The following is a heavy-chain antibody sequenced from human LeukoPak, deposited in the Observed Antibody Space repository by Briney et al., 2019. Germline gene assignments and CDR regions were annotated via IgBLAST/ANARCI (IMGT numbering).Heavy chain of an antibody. D-gene: IGHD2-2*01. J-gene: IGHJ3*02. CDR1: GFTFSSYG. CDR3: AKDRVPAAGDDAFDI. CDR2: IRYDGSNK. V-gene: IGHV3-30*02. Sequence: GGSLRLSCAASGFTFSSYGMHWVRQAPGKGLECVAFIRYDGSNKYYADSVKGRFTISRDNSKNTLYLQMNSLRAEDTAVYYCAKDRVPAAGDDAFDIWGQGTMVTVSS.